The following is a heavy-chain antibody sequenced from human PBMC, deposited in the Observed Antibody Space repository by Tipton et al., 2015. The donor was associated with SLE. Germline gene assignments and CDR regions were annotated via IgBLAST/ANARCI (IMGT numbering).Heavy chain of an antibody. J-gene: IGHJ6*02. CDR1: GFTFDDHA. D-gene: IGHD6-13*01. V-gene: IGHV3-9*01. Sequence: SLRLSCAASGFTFDDHAMHWVRQAPGRGLEWVGGISWNSNSIGYADSVKGRFTISRDNAKNSLYLQMNSLRAEDTAFYYCAKGRSSSSWYYYYGMDVWGQGTTVAVSS. CDR2: ISWNSNSI. CDR3: AKGRSSSSWYYYYGMDV.